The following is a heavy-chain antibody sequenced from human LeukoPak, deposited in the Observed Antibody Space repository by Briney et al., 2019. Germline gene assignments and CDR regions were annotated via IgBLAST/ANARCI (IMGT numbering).Heavy chain of an antibody. CDR1: GFTFSTYG. J-gene: IGHJ3*02. CDR2: ISSDGNNK. Sequence: GGSLRLSCEASGFTFSTYGMHWVRQAPGKGLEWVAVISSDGNNKYYADSVKGRFTISRDNSKNTLYLPMNSLRVVDTAVYYCARDNSHSRIYSTRGDAFDIWGQGTMVTVSS. V-gene: IGHV3-30*03. CDR3: ARDNSHSRIYSTRGDAFDI. D-gene: IGHD6-13*01.